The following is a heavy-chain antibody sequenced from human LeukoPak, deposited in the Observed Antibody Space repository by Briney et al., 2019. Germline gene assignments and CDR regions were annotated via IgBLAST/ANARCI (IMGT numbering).Heavy chain of an antibody. D-gene: IGHD3-22*01. Sequence: PGGSLRLSCAASGFTFSSYTMNWVRQAPGKGLEWVSSIVGSRNSDIYYADSVKGRFTISRDNAKNSLYLQMNSLRAEDTAVYYCAVQMWDSRKFDRTYTRDIYGMDVWGQGTTVTVSS. V-gene: IGHV3-21*01. J-gene: IGHJ6*02. CDR2: IVGSRNSDI. CDR1: GFTFSSYT. CDR3: AVQMWDSRKFDRTYTRDIYGMDV.